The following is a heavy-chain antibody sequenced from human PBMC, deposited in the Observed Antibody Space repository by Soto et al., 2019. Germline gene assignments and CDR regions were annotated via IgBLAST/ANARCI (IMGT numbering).Heavy chain of an antibody. CDR1: GFTFSSHS. CDR3: ANAASDYYGSGSSPQAMDV. Sequence: GGSLRLSCVTSGFTFSSHSMNWVRQAPGKGLEWISYISGGSKSIYYAASVKGRFTISRDNSKNTLYLQMNSLRAEDTAVYYCANAASDYYGSGSSPQAMDVWGQGTTVTVSS. D-gene: IGHD3-10*01. CDR2: ISGGSKSI. V-gene: IGHV3-48*01. J-gene: IGHJ6*02.